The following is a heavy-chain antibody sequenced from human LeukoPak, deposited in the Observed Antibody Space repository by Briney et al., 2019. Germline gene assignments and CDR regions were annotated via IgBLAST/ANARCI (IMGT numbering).Heavy chain of an antibody. V-gene: IGHV1-69*13. CDR2: IIPIFGTA. CDR1: GGTFSSCA. Sequence: SVKVSCKASGGTFSSCAISWVRQAPGQGLEWMGGIIPIFGTANYAQKFQGRVTITADESTSTAYMELSSLRSEDTAVYYCARLGPYYDSSGYGEYNWFDPWGQGTLVTVSS. D-gene: IGHD3-22*01. J-gene: IGHJ5*02. CDR3: ARLGPYYDSSGYGEYNWFDP.